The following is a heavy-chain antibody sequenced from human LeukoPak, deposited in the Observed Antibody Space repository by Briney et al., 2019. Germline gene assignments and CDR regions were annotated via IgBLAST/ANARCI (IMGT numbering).Heavy chain of an antibody. CDR1: GGSISSYY. D-gene: IGHD3-10*01. CDR2: IYYSGST. Sequence: SETLSLTCTVSGGSISSYYWSWIRQPPGKGLEWIGYIYYSGSTNYNPSLKSRVTISVDTSKNQFSLKLSSVTAADTAVYYCARVNYYGSGNWFDPWGQGTLVTVSS. V-gene: IGHV4-59*01. J-gene: IGHJ5*02. CDR3: ARVNYYGSGNWFDP.